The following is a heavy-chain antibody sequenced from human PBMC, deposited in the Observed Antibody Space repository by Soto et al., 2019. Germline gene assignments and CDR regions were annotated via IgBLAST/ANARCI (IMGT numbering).Heavy chain of an antibody. J-gene: IGHJ6*02. CDR3: AREDRDRETGLVPTAIDGMDV. V-gene: IGHV1-69*08. Sequence: QVQLVQSGAEVKKPGSSVKVSCKASGGTFSRYSITWVRQAPGHGLEWIGRIIPIFGIASYAQKLQGRVRITAEESTSTAYVELSSLRSDDTAMYYCAREDRDRETGLVPTAIDGMDVWGQGTKVTVSS. D-gene: IGHD2-2*01. CDR1: GGTFSRYS. CDR2: IIPIFGIA.